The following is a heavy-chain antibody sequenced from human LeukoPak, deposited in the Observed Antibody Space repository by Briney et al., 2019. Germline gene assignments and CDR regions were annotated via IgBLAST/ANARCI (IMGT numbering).Heavy chain of an antibody. V-gene: IGHV3-74*01. D-gene: IGHD6-6*01. J-gene: IGHJ4*02. CDR1: GFTFSSYA. CDR2: IKTDGSST. Sequence: GGSLRLSCAASGFTFSSYAMSWVRQAPGKGLVWVSRIKTDGSSTTYADSVKGRFTISRDNAKNTLYLQMNGLRAEDTAVYYCVRDALAPRRDFDFWGQGTLVTVSS. CDR3: VRDALAPRRDFDF.